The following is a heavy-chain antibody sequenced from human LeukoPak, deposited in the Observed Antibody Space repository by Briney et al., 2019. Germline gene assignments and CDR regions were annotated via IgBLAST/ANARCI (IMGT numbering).Heavy chain of an antibody. CDR3: AKIGGGSSIYYFDC. V-gene: IGHV3-30-3*02. Sequence: GGSLTLLCSASGLPHSSYAMHWVRPAPGKGLEGVAVISYDGSNKYYADSVKGRFTISRDDSKNTLYLQMNSLRAEDTAAYYCAKIGGGSSIYYFDCWGQGTQVTVSS. D-gene: IGHD6-13*01. CDR1: GLPHSSYA. J-gene: IGHJ4*02. CDR2: ISYDGSNK.